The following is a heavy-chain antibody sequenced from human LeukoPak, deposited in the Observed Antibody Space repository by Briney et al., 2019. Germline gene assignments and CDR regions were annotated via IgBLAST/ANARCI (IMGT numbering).Heavy chain of an antibody. Sequence: ASVKVSCKASGYTFTSYGISWVRQAPGQGLEWMGWINPNSGGTNYAQKFQDRVTMTRDMSTSTVYMELSSLRSEDTAVYYCAREGVSGSYLGYWGQGTLVTVSS. D-gene: IGHD1-26*01. J-gene: IGHJ4*02. CDR1: GYTFTSYG. V-gene: IGHV1-18*01. CDR3: AREGVSGSYLGY. CDR2: INPNSGGT.